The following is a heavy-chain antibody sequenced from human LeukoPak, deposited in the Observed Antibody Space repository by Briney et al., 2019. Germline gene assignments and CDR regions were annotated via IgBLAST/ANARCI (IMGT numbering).Heavy chain of an antibody. J-gene: IGHJ5*02. CDR3: ARQMTTRRDWFDP. V-gene: IGHV5-51*01. D-gene: IGHD4-17*01. CDR2: IYPGDSDT. CDR1: GYSFTSYW. Sequence: GESLKISCKGSGYSFTSYWIGWVRQMPGKGLEWMGIIYPGDSDTRYSPSFQGQVTISADKSNSTAYLQWSSLKASDTAMYYCARQMTTRRDWFDPWGQGTLVTVSS.